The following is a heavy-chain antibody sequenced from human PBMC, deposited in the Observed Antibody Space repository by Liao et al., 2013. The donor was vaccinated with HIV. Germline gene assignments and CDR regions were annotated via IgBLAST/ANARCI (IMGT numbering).Heavy chain of an antibody. CDR1: GVSISSGSYY. J-gene: IGHJ6*03. Sequence: QVQLQESGPGLVKPSQTLSLTCTVSGVSISSGSYYWSWIRQPAGKGLEWVGHIYTSGSTNYSPSLKSRVTISVDTSRNQFSLKLSSVTAADTAVYYCARVGDIYSYYIDVWGKGTTVTVSS. CDR2: IYTSGST. CDR3: ARVGDIYSYYIDV. D-gene: IGHD5-12*01. V-gene: IGHV4-61*02.